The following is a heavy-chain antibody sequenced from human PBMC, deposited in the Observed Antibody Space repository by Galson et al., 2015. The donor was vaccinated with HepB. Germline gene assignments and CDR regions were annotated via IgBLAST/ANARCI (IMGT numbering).Heavy chain of an antibody. CDR1: GFTFSSYG. CDR2: IRYDGSNK. CDR3: AKAPGGYYYDSSGYFGY. V-gene: IGHV3-30*02. D-gene: IGHD3-22*01. J-gene: IGHJ4*02. Sequence: SLRLSCAASGFTFSSYGMHWVRQAPGKGLEWVAFIRYDGSNKYYADSVKGRFTISRDNSKNTLYLQMNSLRAEDTAVYYCAKAPGGYYYDSSGYFGYWGQGTLVTVSS.